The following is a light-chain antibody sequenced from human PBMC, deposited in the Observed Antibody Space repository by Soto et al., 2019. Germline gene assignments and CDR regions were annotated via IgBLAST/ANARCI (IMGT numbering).Light chain of an antibody. CDR1: QSVSRN. Sequence: EIVMPQSPATLSVSPGERATLSCRASQSVSRNVAWYQQKPGQAPRILIHDASTRATGISVRFSGSGSGTEFTLTVSSLQSEDFAVYYCHQYSNWLWTFGQGTKVEIK. J-gene: IGKJ1*01. CDR3: HQYSNWLWT. V-gene: IGKV3-15*01. CDR2: DAS.